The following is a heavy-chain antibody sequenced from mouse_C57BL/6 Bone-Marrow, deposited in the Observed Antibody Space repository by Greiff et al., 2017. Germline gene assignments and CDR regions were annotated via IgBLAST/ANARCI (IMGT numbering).Heavy chain of an antibody. Sequence: LEESDAELVKPGASVKISCKVSGYTFTDHTIHWMKQRPEQGLEWIGYIYPRDGSTKYNEKFKGKATLTAAKSSSTGYMQLNSLTSEDSAVYFCARGGYYYGSGYAMDYWGQGTSVTVSS. CDR1: GYTFTDHT. CDR2: IYPRDGST. V-gene: IGHV1-78*01. D-gene: IGHD1-1*01. CDR3: ARGGYYYGSGYAMDY. J-gene: IGHJ4*01.